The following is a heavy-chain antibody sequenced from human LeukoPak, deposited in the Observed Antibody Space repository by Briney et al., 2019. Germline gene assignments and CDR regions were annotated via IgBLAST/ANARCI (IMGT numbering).Heavy chain of an antibody. CDR1: GFAFSNFD. V-gene: IGHV3-23*01. CDR2: ISGSGEST. D-gene: IGHD3-10*01. J-gene: IGHJ4*02. Sequence: GGSLRLSCAASGFAFSNFDMSWVRQAPGKGLEWVSAISGSGESTYYAESVAGRFTISRDNSKNTLYLQMSSLRAEDTAIYYCAKRGSYFGGFDYWGQGTLLTVPS. CDR3: AKRGSYFGGFDY.